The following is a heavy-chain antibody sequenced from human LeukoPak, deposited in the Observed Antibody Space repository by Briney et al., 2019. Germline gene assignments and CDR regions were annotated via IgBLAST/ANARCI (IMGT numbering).Heavy chain of an antibody. CDR2: ITYDGTNK. J-gene: IGHJ4*02. Sequence: GGSLRLSCAASGFTFDSYALHWVRQAPGKGLEWLAIITYDGTNKYYADSVKGRFTISRDNSKNTLFLQMNSLRAEDTAVYYYARVEYSSSPHFDYWGQGTLVTVSS. CDR3: ARVEYSSSPHFDY. V-gene: IGHV3-30-3*01. D-gene: IGHD6-6*01. CDR1: GFTFDSYA.